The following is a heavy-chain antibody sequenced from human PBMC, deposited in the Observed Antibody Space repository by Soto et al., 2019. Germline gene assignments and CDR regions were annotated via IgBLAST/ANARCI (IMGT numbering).Heavy chain of an antibody. J-gene: IGHJ4*02. D-gene: IGHD5-12*01. CDR3: ARDSGYDFLGSVSFDY. CDR1: GGSISSYY. V-gene: IGHV4-59*01. CDR2: IYYSGST. Sequence: PSETLSLTCTVSGGSISSYYWSWIRQPPGKGLEWIGYIYYSGSTNYNPSLKSRVTISVDTSKNQFSLKLSSVTAADTAVYYCARDSGYDFLGSVSFDYWGQGTLVTVSS.